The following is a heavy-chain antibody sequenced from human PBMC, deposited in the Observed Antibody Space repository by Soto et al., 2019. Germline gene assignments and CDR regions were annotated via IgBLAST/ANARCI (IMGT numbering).Heavy chain of an antibody. CDR3: ARTYYYDSSGYVFDP. D-gene: IGHD3-22*01. J-gene: IGHJ5*02. CDR1: GGSISSGDYY. V-gene: IGHV4-30-4*01. CDR2: IYYSGST. Sequence: SETLSLTCTVSGGSISSGDYYWSWIRQPPGKGLEWIGYIYYSGSTYYNPSLKSRVTISVDTSKNQFSLKLSSVTAADTAVYYCARTYYYDSSGYVFDPWGQGTLVTVS.